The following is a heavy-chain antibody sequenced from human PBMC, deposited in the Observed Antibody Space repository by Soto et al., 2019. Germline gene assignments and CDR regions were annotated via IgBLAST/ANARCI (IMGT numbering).Heavy chain of an antibody. CDR3: ARNYYDSSGYSAFDI. Sequence: QVQLVESGGGVVQPGRSLRLSCAASGFTFSSYGMHWVLQAPGKGLEWVAVIWYDGSNKYYADYVKGRFTISRDNSKNTLYLQMNSLRAEDTAVYYCARNYYDSSGYSAFDICGQGTMFTVSS. J-gene: IGHJ3*02. V-gene: IGHV3-33*01. CDR2: IWYDGSNK. D-gene: IGHD3-22*01. CDR1: GFTFSSYG.